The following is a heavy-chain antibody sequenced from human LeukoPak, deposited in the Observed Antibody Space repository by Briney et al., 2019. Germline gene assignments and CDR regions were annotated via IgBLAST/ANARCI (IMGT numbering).Heavy chain of an antibody. J-gene: IGHJ4*02. Sequence: GGSLRLSCAASGFTFGRYWMTWVRQAPGKGLEWVAIIKQNADAEYYVDSVKGRFTISKSNSQNSLYLQMNSLRPEDTAVYYCATTGFDSPFYFHYWGQGTLVTVSS. CDR3: ATTGFDSPFYFHY. V-gene: IGHV3-7*03. CDR2: IKQNADAE. CDR1: GFTFGRYW. D-gene: IGHD5-12*01.